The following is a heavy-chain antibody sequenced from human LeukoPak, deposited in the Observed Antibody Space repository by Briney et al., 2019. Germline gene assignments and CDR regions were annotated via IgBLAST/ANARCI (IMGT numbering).Heavy chain of an antibody. CDR2: ISHDGSNI. J-gene: IGHJ4*02. V-gene: IGHV3-30*03. Sequence: PGRSLRLSCAASGFTFSSYGMHWVRQAPGKGLEWVAVISHDGSNIYYGDSVKGRFSISRDNSENTVYLQMNSLRVEDTALYYCVRSLDYWGQGTLVTVSS. CDR1: GFTFSSYG. CDR3: VRSLDY.